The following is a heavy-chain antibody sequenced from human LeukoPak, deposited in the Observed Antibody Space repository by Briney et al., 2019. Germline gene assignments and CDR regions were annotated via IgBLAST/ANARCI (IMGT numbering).Heavy chain of an antibody. CDR3: AKDDGHGSPSDY. CDR1: GFTFSSYG. Sequence: GGSLRLSCAASGFTFSSYGMHWVRQAPGKGLEWVAVISYDGSNKYYAGSVKGRFTISRDNSKNTLYLQMNSLRAEDTAVYYCAKDDGHGSPSDYWGQGTLVTVSS. CDR2: ISYDGSNK. V-gene: IGHV3-30*18. D-gene: IGHD3/OR15-3a*01. J-gene: IGHJ4*02.